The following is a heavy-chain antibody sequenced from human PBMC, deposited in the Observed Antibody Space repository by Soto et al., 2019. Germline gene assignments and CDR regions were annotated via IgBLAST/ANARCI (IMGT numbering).Heavy chain of an antibody. J-gene: IGHJ6*02. CDR3: ARDLPAYGMDV. Sequence: SETLSLTCTVSGGSISSGDYYWSWIRQPPGKGLEWIGYIYYSGSTYYNPSLKSRVTISVDTPKNQFSLKLSSVTAADTAVYYCARDLPAYGMDVWGQGTTVTVSS. CDR1: GGSISSGDYY. V-gene: IGHV4-30-4*01. CDR2: IYYSGST.